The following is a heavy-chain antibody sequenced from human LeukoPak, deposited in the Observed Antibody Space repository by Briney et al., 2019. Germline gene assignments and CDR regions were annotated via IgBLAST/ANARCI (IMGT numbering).Heavy chain of an antibody. CDR2: IYDSGST. CDR3: ARPTGGWSYFDH. D-gene: IGHD6-19*01. J-gene: IGHJ4*02. V-gene: IGHV4-59*01. CDR1: GGSISSNY. Sequence: SETLSLTCTVSGGSISSNYWSWIRQPPGKGLEWIGYIYDSGSTNYNPSLNSRATISEDMSKNQFSLKVRSVTAADTAVYYCARPTGGWSYFDHWGQGILVTVSS.